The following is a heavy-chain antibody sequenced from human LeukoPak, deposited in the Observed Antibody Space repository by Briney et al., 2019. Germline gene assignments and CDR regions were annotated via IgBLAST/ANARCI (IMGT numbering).Heavy chain of an antibody. CDR1: GFTVSSNY. D-gene: IGHD6-19*01. Sequence: GGSLRLSCAASGFTVSSNYMSWVRQAPGKGLEWVSVIYSGGSAYYADSVKGRFTISRDNSKNTLYLQMNSLRAEDTAVYYCARLGRLAVGFDYWGQGTLVTVSS. J-gene: IGHJ4*02. CDR3: ARLGRLAVGFDY. V-gene: IGHV3-66*02. CDR2: IYSGGSA.